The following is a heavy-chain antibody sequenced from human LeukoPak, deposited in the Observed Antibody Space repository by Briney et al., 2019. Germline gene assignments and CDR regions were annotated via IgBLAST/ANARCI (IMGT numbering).Heavy chain of an antibody. CDR2: IYTSGST. CDR3: ARGLRRSEVSGCAFDI. Sequence: SETLSLTCTVSGGSISSYYWSWIRQPAGKRLEWIGRIYTSGSTNYNPSLKGRVTMSVDTSKNQFSLKLGSVTAADTAVYYCARGLRRSEVSGCAFDIWGQGTMVTVSS. CDR1: GGSISSYY. V-gene: IGHV4-4*07. D-gene: IGHD3-3*01. J-gene: IGHJ3*02.